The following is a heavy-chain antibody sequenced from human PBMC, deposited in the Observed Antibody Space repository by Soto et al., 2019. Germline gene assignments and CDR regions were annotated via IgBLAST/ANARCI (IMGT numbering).Heavy chain of an antibody. J-gene: IGHJ6*02. CDR1: GFTFSSYA. CDR2: ISGSGGRT. CDR3: AKGRYCSSTKCRNYYGMDV. V-gene: IGHV3-23*01. Sequence: EVQLLESGGGLVQPGGSLRLSCAASGFTFSSYAMSWVRQAPGKGLVWVSAISGSGGRTYYADSVKGRFTISRDNSKNKLYPQINSRRAEDTAVYYGAKGRYCSSTKCRNYYGMDVWGPGTTVTFSS. D-gene: IGHD2-2*01.